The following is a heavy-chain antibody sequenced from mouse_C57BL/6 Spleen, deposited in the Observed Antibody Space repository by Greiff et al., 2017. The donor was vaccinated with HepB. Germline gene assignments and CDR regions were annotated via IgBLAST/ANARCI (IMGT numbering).Heavy chain of an antibody. Sequence: QVQLQQSGAELARPGASVKLSCKASGYTFTSYGISWVKQRTGQGLEWIGEIYPRSGNTYYNEKFKGKATLTADKYSSTAYMELHILTSEDSAVYFCARAAHYGSSYFDYWGQGTTLTVSS. V-gene: IGHV1-81*01. D-gene: IGHD1-1*01. CDR2: IYPRSGNT. CDR3: ARAAHYGSSYFDY. CDR1: GYTFTSYG. J-gene: IGHJ2*01.